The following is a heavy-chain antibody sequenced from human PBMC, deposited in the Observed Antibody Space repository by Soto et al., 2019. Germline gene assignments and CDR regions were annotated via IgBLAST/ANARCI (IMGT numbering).Heavy chain of an antibody. CDR3: ALTTVTTYKRDY. Sequence: EVQLLESGGGLVQPGGSLRLSCAASGFIFSTDAMTWVRQAPGKGPEWVSSIDGSGGTTYYADSVQGRFTISRDNSKNTLYLQVSSLTSEDTAVYYCALTTVTTYKRDYWGQGTLVAVSS. CDR1: GFIFSTDA. V-gene: IGHV3-23*01. D-gene: IGHD4-17*01. J-gene: IGHJ4*02. CDR2: IDGSGGTT.